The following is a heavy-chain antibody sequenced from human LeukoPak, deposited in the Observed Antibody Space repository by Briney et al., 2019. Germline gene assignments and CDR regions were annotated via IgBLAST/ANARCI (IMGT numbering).Heavy chain of an antibody. CDR2: ISAYNGNT. J-gene: IGHJ3*02. V-gene: IGHV1-18*04. D-gene: IGHD4-17*01. CDR1: GYTFTGYY. Sequence: ASVKVSCKASGYTFTGYYMHWVRQAPGQGLEWMGWISAYNGNTNYAQKLQGRVTMTTDTSTSTAYMELRSLRSDDTAVYYCARPWDYGDDAFDIWGQGTMVTVSS. CDR3: ARPWDYGDDAFDI.